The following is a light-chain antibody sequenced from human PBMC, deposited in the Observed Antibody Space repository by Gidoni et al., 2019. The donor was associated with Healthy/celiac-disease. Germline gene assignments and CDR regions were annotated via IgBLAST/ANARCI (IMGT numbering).Light chain of an antibody. CDR2: DVS. CDR1: SSDVGGYNY. Sequence: QSALTQPDAVSGSPGQSITISCTGTSSDVGGYNYVSWYQQPPGKAPKLMIYDVSHRPSGVSNRFSGSKSGNTASLTISGLQAEDEADYYCSSYTSSSTRVFGTGTKVTAL. V-gene: IGLV2-14*03. CDR3: SSYTSSSTRV. J-gene: IGLJ1*01.